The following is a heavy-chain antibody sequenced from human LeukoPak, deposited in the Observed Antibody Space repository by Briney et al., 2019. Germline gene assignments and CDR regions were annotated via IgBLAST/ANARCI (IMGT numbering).Heavy chain of an antibody. V-gene: IGHV2-5*02. CDR2: IYWDDDK. D-gene: IGHD3-22*01. J-gene: IGHJ3*02. Sequence: SGPTLVNPTQTLTLTCTFSGFSLSTSGVGVGWIRQPPGKALEWLALIYWDDDKRYSPSLKSRLTITKDTSKNQVVLTMTNMDPVDTATYYCAHRKGYYYDISGYSIRAFDIWGQGTMVTVSS. CDR3: AHRKGYYYDISGYSIRAFDI. CDR1: GFSLSTSGVG.